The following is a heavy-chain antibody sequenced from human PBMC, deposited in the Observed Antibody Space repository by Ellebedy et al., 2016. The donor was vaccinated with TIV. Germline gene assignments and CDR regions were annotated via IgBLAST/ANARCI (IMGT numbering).Heavy chain of an antibody. V-gene: IGHV3-21*01. CDR1: GFTFSSYS. J-gene: IGHJ5*01. CDR3: ARDPDAFGDQYFDL. Sequence: GESLKISCAASGFTFSSYSLNWVRQAPGKGLEWVSSISTISSYADSVKGRFTISRDNSKNTLDLQMNNLRTEDTAVYYCARDPDAFGDQYFDLWGQGTLVIVSS. D-gene: IGHD3-10*01. CDR2: ISTISS.